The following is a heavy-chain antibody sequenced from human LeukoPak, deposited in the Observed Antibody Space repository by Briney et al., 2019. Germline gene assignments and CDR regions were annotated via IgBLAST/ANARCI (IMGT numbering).Heavy chain of an antibody. CDR3: AKDRVVYYYDSSGIDY. CDR1: GFTFSSYG. V-gene: IGHV3-33*06. Sequence: PGGSLRLXCAASGFTFSSYGMHWVRQAPGKGLEWVAVIWYDGSNKYYADSVKGRFTISRDNSKNTLYLQMNSLRAEDTAVYYCAKDRVVYYYDSSGIDYWGQGTLVTVSS. D-gene: IGHD3-22*01. J-gene: IGHJ4*02. CDR2: IWYDGSNK.